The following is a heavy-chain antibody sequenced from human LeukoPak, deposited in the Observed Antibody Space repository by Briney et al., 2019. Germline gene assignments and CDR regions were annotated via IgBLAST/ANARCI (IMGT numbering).Heavy chain of an antibody. J-gene: IGHJ5*01. CDR3: AKARGFAVVTAIHS. D-gene: IGHD2-21*02. CDR1: GFTFSTYA. V-gene: IGHV3-23*01. CDR2: ISVGGDGT. Sequence: GGSLRLSCAASGFTFSTYAMNWVRQAPGKGLGWVSVISVGGDGTFYADSVKGRFSISRDTSKSTLSLQMNSLRAEDTDVYYCAKARGFAVVTAIHSGGQGTLVSVLS.